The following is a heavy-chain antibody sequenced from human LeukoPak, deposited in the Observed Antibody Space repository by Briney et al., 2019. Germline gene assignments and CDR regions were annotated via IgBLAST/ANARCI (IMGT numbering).Heavy chain of an antibody. CDR3: AREIQQNWFDP. D-gene: IGHD5-18*01. CDR1: GYSFTNYW. CDR2: VYPGDSHT. V-gene: IGHV5-51*01. J-gene: IGHJ5*02. Sequence: GESLKISCQGSGYSFTNYWIGWVRHMPGRGLDWMAIVYPGDSHTKYNPSFQGQVTISADKSISTAYLQWSSLKASDTAMYYCAREIQQNWFDPWGQGTLVTVSS.